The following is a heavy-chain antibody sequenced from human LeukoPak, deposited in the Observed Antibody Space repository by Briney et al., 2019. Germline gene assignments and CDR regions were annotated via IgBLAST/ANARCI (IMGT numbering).Heavy chain of an antibody. V-gene: IGHV4-31*03. CDR3: ARGTARWLQRKDYFDY. CDR1: GGSISSGGYY. CDR2: IYYSGST. Sequence: SETLSLTCTVSGGSISSGGYYWSWIRQHPGKGLEWIGYIYYSGSTYYNPSLKSRVTISVDTSKNQFSLKLSSVTAADTAVYCCARGTARWLQRKDYFDYWGQGTLVTVSS. J-gene: IGHJ4*02. D-gene: IGHD5-24*01.